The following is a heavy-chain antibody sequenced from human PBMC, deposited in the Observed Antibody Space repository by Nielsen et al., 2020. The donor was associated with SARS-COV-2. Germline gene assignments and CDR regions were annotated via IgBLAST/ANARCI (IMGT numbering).Heavy chain of an antibody. CDR1: GYTFTNYA. Sequence: ASVKLSCMASGYTFTNYAMHWVRQAPGQRLELMGWINAGYGNTKYSQKFQGRVTITRDTSASTAYLELSSLRSEDTAVYFCAREGSSWSFDYWGQGTLVTVSS. V-gene: IGHV1-3*01. D-gene: IGHD6-13*01. J-gene: IGHJ4*02. CDR3: AREGSSWSFDY. CDR2: INAGYGNT.